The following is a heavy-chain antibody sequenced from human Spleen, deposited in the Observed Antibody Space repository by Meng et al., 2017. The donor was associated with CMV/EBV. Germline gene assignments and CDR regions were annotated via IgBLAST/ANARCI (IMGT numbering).Heavy chain of an antibody. CDR2: IYSGGSST. CDR1: GLTFSSYA. J-gene: IGHJ4*02. Sequence: GESLKISCAASGLTFSSYAMSWVRQAPGKGLEWVSVIYSGGSSTYYADSVKGRFTISRDNSKNTLYLQMNSLRAEDTAVYYCAKLGGYDFWSGYPLDYWGQGTLVTVSS. CDR3: AKLGGYDFWSGYPLDY. V-gene: IGHV3-23*03. D-gene: IGHD3-3*01.